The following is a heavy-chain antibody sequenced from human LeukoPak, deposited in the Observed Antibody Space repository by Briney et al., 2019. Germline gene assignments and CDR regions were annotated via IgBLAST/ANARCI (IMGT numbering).Heavy chain of an antibody. V-gene: IGHV4-59*01. Sequence: SETLSLTCTASGGSISSYYWSWIRQPPGKGLEWIRYIYYSGSTNYNPSLKSRVTISADTSKNQFSLKLSSVTAADTAVYYCARGESGYDPIDYWGQGTLVTVSS. CDR2: IYYSGST. D-gene: IGHD5-12*01. J-gene: IGHJ4*02. CDR1: GGSISSYY. CDR3: ARGESGYDPIDY.